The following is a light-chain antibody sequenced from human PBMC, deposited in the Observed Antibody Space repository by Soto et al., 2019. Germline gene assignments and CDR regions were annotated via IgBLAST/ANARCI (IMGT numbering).Light chain of an antibody. V-gene: IGLV2-14*01. Sequence: QSALTQPASVSGSPGLSITISCSGTSNDVGGYDYVSWYRQHPDRAPRLLIYEVSNRPSGISDRFSGSRSGNTASLTISGLQADDEADYYFASYTVSGTLIFGGGTKLTVL. CDR3: ASYTVSGTLI. CDR1: SNDVGGYDY. J-gene: IGLJ2*01. CDR2: EVS.